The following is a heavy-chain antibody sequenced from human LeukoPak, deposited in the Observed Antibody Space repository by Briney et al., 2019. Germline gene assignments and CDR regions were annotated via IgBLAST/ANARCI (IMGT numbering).Heavy chain of an antibody. CDR3: ARGLTIAARARDC. D-gene: IGHD6-6*01. V-gene: IGHV3-53*01. CDR1: GFTVSSNY. J-gene: IGHJ4*02. CDR2: IYSGGST. Sequence: GGSLRLSCAASGFTVSSNYMSWVRQAPGKGLEWVSVIYSGGSTYYADSVKGRFTISRDNSKNTLYLQMNSLRAEDTAVYYCARGLTIAARARDCWGQGTLVTVSS.